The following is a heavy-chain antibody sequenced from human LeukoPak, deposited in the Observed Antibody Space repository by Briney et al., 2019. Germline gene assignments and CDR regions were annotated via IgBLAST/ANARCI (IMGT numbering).Heavy chain of an antibody. D-gene: IGHD3-10*01. CDR2: ISSGSSYI. V-gene: IGHV3-21*01. CDR1: GFIFSSYS. Sequence: GGSLRLSCAASGFIFSSYSMNWVRQAPGKGLEWVSSISSGSSYISYADSVKGRFTISRDNAKNSLFLQMNSLRAEDTAVYYCARAPAAYYGSINYFDYWGQGTLVTVSS. CDR3: ARAPAAYYGSINYFDY. J-gene: IGHJ4*02.